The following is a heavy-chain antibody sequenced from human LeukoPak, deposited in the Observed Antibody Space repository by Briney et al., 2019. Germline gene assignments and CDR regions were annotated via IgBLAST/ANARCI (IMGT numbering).Heavy chain of an antibody. CDR1: GYTFTTYG. D-gene: IGHD1-1*01. CDR2: TSAYNDKT. V-gene: IGHV1-18*01. CDR3: ARGTYFDY. Sequence: ASVTVSCKASGYTFTTYGISWVRQAPGQGLEWMGWTSAYNDKTKYAQKLEGRVTMTTDTSTSTAYMEMRSLRSDDTAVYYCARGTYFDYWGQGTLVTVSS. J-gene: IGHJ4*02.